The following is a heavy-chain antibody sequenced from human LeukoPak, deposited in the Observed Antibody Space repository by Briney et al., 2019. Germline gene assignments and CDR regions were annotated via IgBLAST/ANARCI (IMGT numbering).Heavy chain of an antibody. CDR2: IYYSGST. CDR3: ARVQLVPYYCYYYYMDV. D-gene: IGHD6-13*01. V-gene: IGHV4-39*07. Sequence: PSETLSLTCTVSVDSISSSTFYCGWIRQPPGKGLEWIGTIYYSGSTFYNPSLKSRVTVSVDTSKNQFSLKLSSLTAADTAVYYCARVQLVPYYCYYYYMDVWGKGTTVTVSS. J-gene: IGHJ6*03. CDR1: VDSISSSTFY.